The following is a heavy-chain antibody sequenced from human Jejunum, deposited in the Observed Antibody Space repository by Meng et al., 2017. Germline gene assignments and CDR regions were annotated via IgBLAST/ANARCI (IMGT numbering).Heavy chain of an antibody. CDR3: ARHFSGSGTWFFDS. CDR2: ISYSGST. Sequence: QLQLQESGAGLVKASETLSLTCTVSGGSISGSYAYWGWIRKPPGKGLDWTGTISYSGSTYYNPSLPSRVTISMDTSKNQFSLKLSSVTAADTAVYYCARHFSGSGTWFFDSWGQGVLVTVSS. V-gene: IGHV4-39*01. CDR1: GGSISGSYAY. D-gene: IGHD3-10*01. J-gene: IGHJ4*02.